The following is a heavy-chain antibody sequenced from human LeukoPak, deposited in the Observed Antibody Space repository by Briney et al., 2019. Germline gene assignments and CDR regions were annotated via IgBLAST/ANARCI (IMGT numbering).Heavy chain of an antibody. CDR1: GFTFSSYS. V-gene: IGHV3-23*01. CDR2: ISGSGGRT. D-gene: IGHD3-3*01. J-gene: IGHJ4*02. Sequence: GGSLRLSCAASGFTFSSYSMNWVRQAPGKGLEWVAVISGSGGRTYYADSVKGRFTISRDNSKNTLYLQMNSLRGEDTAVYYCASYYDFWSAYSIWGQGTLVTVSS. CDR3: ASYYDFWSAYSI.